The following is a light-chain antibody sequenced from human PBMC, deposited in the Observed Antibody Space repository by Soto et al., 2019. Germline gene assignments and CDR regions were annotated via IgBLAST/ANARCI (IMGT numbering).Light chain of an antibody. CDR1: QSISNF. V-gene: IGKV1-39*01. Sequence: DIQMTQSPSSLSASVGDRVTISCRASQSISNFLNWYQQKSGKAPKLLIHTTSSLQSGVPSRFSASGTGTEFTLTISSLQSEDFAVYYCQQYNNWPPLTFGGGTKVEIK. CDR3: QQYNNWPPLT. J-gene: IGKJ4*01. CDR2: TTS.